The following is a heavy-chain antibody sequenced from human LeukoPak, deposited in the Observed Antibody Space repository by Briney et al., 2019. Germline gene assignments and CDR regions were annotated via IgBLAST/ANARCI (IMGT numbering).Heavy chain of an antibody. V-gene: IGHV4-34*01. Sequence: SETLSLTCAVYGGSLSGYYWSWIRQPPGKGLEWIGEINHSGSTNYNPSLKSRVTISVDTSKNQFSLKLSSVPAADPAVYYCASGTKYGYYYYYYMDVWGKGTTVTVSS. CDR3: ASGTKYGYYYYYYMDV. CDR2: INHSGST. J-gene: IGHJ6*03. D-gene: IGHD4-17*01. CDR1: GGSLSGYY.